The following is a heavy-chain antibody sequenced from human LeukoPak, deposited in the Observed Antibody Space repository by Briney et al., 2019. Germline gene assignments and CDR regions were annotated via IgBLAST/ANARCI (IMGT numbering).Heavy chain of an antibody. V-gene: IGHV4-30-2*01. J-gene: IGHJ4*02. CDR2: IYHSGST. D-gene: IGHD6-13*01. CDR1: GGSISSGGYS. Sequence: PSQTLSLTCAVSGGSISSGGYSWSWIRQPPGKGLECIGYIYHSGSTFYNPSLKSRVTISVDRSKNQFSLKLSSVTAADTAVYYCARARMAAASGYYFDYWGQGTLVTVSS. CDR3: ARARMAAASGYYFDY.